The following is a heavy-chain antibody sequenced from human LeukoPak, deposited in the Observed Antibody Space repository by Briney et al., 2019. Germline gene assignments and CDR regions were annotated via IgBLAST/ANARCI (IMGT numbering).Heavy chain of an antibody. D-gene: IGHD3-10*01. Sequence: ASVKVSCKASGYTFTGYYMHWVRQAPGQGLEWMGWINPNRGGTNYAQKFQGRVTMTRDTSISTAYMELSRLRSDDTAVYYCARDLGYYGSGSYYNEAFDYWGQGTLVTVSS. CDR2: INPNRGGT. CDR3: ARDLGYYGSGSYYNEAFDY. J-gene: IGHJ4*02. V-gene: IGHV1-2*02. CDR1: GYTFTGYY.